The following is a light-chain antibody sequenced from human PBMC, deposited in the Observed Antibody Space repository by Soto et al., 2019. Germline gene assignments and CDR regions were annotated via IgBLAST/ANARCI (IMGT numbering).Light chain of an antibody. Sequence: ETVVTQSPATLSVSPGERATLSCRASQSVTTNLAWYQQKPGQAPRLLIYGASTRATGVPARFSGSGSGTEFTLTISSLQSEDFAVYYCHQRQSWPRTFGQGTKVDI. J-gene: IGKJ1*01. CDR3: HQRQSWPRT. V-gene: IGKV3-15*01. CDR1: QSVTTN. CDR2: GAS.